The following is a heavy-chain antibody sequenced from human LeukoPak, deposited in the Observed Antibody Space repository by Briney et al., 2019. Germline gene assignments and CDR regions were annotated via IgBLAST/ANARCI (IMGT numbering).Heavy chain of an antibody. CDR1: GFTFSNAW. Sequence: PGGSLRLSCAASGFTFSNAWMSWVRQAPGKGLEWVAVISYDGSNKYYADSVKGRFTISRDNSKNTLYLQMNSLRAEDTAVYYCAREVRGVIINRRYFDYWGQGTLVTVSS. CDR2: ISYDGSNK. J-gene: IGHJ4*02. V-gene: IGHV3-30*03. D-gene: IGHD3-10*01. CDR3: AREVRGVIINRRYFDY.